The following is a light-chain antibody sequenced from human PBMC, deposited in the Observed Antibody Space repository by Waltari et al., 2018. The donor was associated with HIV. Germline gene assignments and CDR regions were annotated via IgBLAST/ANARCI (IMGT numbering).Light chain of an antibody. CDR2: EVS. J-gene: IGLJ3*02. Sequence: QSALTQPASVSGSPGQAITIPCPGASSDVGSYNYVSWFRQHPGQDPKLIIYEVSNRPSGISNRFSGSESGSTAYLTISGVQADDEADYFCTSFTTSGTWVFGGGTRLTVL. V-gene: IGLV2-14*01. CDR3: TSFTTSGTWV. CDR1: SSDVGSYNY.